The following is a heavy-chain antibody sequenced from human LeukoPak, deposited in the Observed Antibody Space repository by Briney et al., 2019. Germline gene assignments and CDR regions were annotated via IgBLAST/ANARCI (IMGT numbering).Heavy chain of an antibody. V-gene: IGHV3-21*01. CDR3: ARVGGSGWGDY. CDR2: ISSSSSYI. J-gene: IGHJ4*02. Sequence: GGSLRLSCAASGFTFSSYSMNWVRQAPGKGLEWVSSISSSSSYIYYADSVKGRFTISRYNAKNSLYLQMNSLRAEDTAAYYCARVGGSGWGDYWGQGTLVTVSS. D-gene: IGHD6-19*01. CDR1: GFTFSSYS.